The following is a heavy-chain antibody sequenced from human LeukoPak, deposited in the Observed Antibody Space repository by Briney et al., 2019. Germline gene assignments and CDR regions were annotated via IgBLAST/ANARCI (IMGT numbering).Heavy chain of an antibody. V-gene: IGHV4-61*05. CDR2: IYYSGST. D-gene: IGHD6-19*01. Sequence: SGTLSLTCTVSGGSISSSSYYWGWIRQPPGKGLEWIGYIYYSGSTNYNPSLKSRVTISVDTSKNQFSLKLSSVTAADTAVYYCARYSSETPFDPWGQGTLVTVSS. J-gene: IGHJ5*02. CDR1: GGSISSSSYY. CDR3: ARYSSETPFDP.